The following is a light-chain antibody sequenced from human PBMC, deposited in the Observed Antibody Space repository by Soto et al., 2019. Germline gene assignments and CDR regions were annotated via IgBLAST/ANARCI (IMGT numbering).Light chain of an antibody. J-gene: IGKJ5*01. CDR1: QSVSSN. Sequence: TVMTQSPATLSLSPGERATLSFIASQSVSSNLAWYQQKPGQAPRLLIYGASTRATGIPARFSGSGSGTEFTLTISSLQSEDFAVYYCQQYKNWPPITFGQGTRLEIK. CDR3: QQYKNWPPIT. V-gene: IGKV3-15*01. CDR2: GAS.